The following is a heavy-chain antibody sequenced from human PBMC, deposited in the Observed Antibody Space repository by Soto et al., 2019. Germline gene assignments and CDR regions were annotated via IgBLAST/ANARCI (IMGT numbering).Heavy chain of an antibody. CDR3: ARQNYRSYYYYGMDV. CDR2: IYPGDSDT. J-gene: IGHJ6*02. V-gene: IGHV5-51*01. Sequence: PGESLKISCKGSGYSFTSYWIGWVRQMPGKGLEWMGIIYPGDSDTRYSPSFQGQVTISADKSISTAYLQWSSLKASDTAMYYCARQNYRSYYYYGMDVWGQGTKVTLSS. CDR1: GYSFTSYW. D-gene: IGHD1-7*01.